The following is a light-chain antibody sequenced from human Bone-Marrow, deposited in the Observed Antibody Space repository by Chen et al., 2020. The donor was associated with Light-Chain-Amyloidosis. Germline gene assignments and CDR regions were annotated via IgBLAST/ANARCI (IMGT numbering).Light chain of an antibody. J-gene: IGLJ2*01. Sequence: SYELTQPPSVSVSPGQTARITCSGDDLPTKYAYWYQQKPGQAPVLVIHGATERPSGISERFSGSSSGTTATLTISGVRAEDEADYHCQSADSSGTYEVIFGGGTKLTVL. V-gene: IGLV3-25*03. CDR3: QSADSSGTYEVI. CDR2: GAT. CDR1: DLPTKY.